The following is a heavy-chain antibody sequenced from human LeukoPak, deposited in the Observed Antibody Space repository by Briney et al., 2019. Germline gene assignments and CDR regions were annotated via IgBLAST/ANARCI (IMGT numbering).Heavy chain of an antibody. CDR3: ARGIYSNYVYDAFDI. CDR1: GGSISSCDYY. V-gene: IGHV4-30-4*01. CDR2: IYYSGST. Sequence: PSETLSLTCTVSGGSISSCDYYWSWIRQPPGKGLEWIGYIYYSGSTYYNPSLKSRVTISVDTSKNQFSLKLSSVTAADTAVYYCARGIYSNYVYDAFDIWGQGTMVTVSS. D-gene: IGHD4-11*01. J-gene: IGHJ3*02.